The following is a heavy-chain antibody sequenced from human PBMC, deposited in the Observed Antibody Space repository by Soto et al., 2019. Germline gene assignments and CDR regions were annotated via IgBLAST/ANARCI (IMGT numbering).Heavy chain of an antibody. CDR2: ISQDGSDE. D-gene: IGHD6-19*01. V-gene: IGHV3-7*05. J-gene: IGHJ1*01. Sequence: EVQLVESGGDLVQPGGSLRLSCAVSGFTFSSYWMAWVRQAPGKGLEWVASISQDGSDEYYVDSVKGRFTISRDNARDSLFLQMNSLRAEDTALYFCARDQWRLCDHWGQGTLVTVSS. CDR3: ARDQWRLCDH. CDR1: GFTFSSYW.